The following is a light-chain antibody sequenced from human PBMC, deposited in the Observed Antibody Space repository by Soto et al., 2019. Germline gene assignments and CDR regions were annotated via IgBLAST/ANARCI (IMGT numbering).Light chain of an antibody. CDR3: QQFDSSPPKVT. CDR2: GAS. J-gene: IGKJ5*01. V-gene: IGKV3-20*01. CDR1: QSVSGSY. Sequence: EIVLTQFPGTLSLSPGERATLSCRASQSVSGSYLAWYQHKPGQAPRLLIYGASIRATGIPDRFSGSGSVTDFTITISRLEPEDFAVYYCQQFDSSPPKVTFGQGTRLEIK.